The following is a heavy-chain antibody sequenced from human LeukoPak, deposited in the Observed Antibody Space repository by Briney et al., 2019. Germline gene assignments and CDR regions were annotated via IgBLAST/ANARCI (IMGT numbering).Heavy chain of an antibody. V-gene: IGHV3-48*02. CDR1: GFTFSTYS. D-gene: IGHD3-22*01. Sequence: PGRSLRLSCAASGFTFSTYSLSWVRQAPGKGLKWISYIDSRSRAIYYADSVKGRFTISRDNADNLLYLDMNSLRDEDTAMYYCARDRAGGYPPEAFEYWGQGTLVSVSS. J-gene: IGHJ4*02. CDR2: IDSRSRAI. CDR3: ARDRAGGYPPEAFEY.